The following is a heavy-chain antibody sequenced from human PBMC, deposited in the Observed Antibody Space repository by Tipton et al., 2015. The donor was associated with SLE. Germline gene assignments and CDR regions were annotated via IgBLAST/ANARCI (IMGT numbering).Heavy chain of an antibody. CDR2: IYYSGST. D-gene: IGHD6-13*01. CDR3: ARYNGGRFSRYSSSWDGLDY. Sequence: TLSLTCTVSGGSISSSSYYWGWIRQPPGKGLEWIGSIYYSGSTNYNPSLKSRVTISVDTSKNQFSLKLSSVTAADTAVYYCARYNGGRFSRYSSSWDGLDYWGQGTLVTVSS. J-gene: IGHJ4*02. CDR1: GGSISSSSYY. V-gene: IGHV4-39*07.